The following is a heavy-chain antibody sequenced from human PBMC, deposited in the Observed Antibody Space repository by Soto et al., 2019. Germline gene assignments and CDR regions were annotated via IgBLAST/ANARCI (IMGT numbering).Heavy chain of an antibody. CDR3: AKDSSSSYGPDY. D-gene: IGHD6-6*01. V-gene: IGHV3-23*01. CDR2: ISGSGGST. Sequence: GGSLRLSCAASGFTFSSYAMSWVRQAPGKGLEWVSAISGSGGSTYYADSVKGRFKISRDNSKNTLYLQMNSLRAEDTAVYYCAKDSSSSYGPDYWGQGTLVTVSS. CDR1: GFTFSSYA. J-gene: IGHJ4*02.